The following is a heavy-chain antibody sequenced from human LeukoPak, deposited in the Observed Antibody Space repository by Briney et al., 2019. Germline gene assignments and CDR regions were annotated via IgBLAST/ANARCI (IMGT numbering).Heavy chain of an antibody. CDR2: IYHSGST. CDR3: AREGIKTYYYDSSGYAHFDY. Sequence: SETLSLTCAVSGGSISSSNWWSWVRQPPGKGLEWIGEIYHSGSTNYNPSLKSRVTISVDKSKNQFSLKLSSVTAADTAVYYCAREGIKTYYYDSSGYAHFDYWGQGTLVTVSS. V-gene: IGHV4-4*02. CDR1: GGSISSSNW. D-gene: IGHD3-22*01. J-gene: IGHJ4*02.